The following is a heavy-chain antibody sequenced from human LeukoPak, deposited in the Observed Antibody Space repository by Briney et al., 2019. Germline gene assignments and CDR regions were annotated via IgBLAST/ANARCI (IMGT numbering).Heavy chain of an antibody. CDR1: GGSISSHY. CDR3: ARDRIFDY. CDR2: IYYSGST. V-gene: IGHV4-59*11. J-gene: IGHJ4*02. D-gene: IGHD1-14*01. Sequence: SETLSLTCTVSGGSISSHYWSWIRQPPGKGLEWIGYIYYSGSTNYHPSLKSRVTISVDTSKNQFSLKLSSVTAADTAVYYCARDRIFDYWGQGTLVTVSS.